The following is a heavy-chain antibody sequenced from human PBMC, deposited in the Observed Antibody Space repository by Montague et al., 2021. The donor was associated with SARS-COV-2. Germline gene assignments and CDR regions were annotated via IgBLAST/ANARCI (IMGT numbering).Heavy chain of an antibody. D-gene: IGHD1-26*01. CDR3: TKDISGSYYYFYGLDV. J-gene: IGHJ6*02. CDR1: GFTLADYG. CDR2: ISRNSGRI. V-gene: IGHV3-9*01. Sequence: SLRLSCAVSGFTLADYGMHLVRQAPGKGLEWVSGISRNSGRIGYXYSVKARFTISRDNAKNSLYLQMNSLSTEDTAFYFCTKDISGSYYYFYGLDVWGQGTTVTVSS.